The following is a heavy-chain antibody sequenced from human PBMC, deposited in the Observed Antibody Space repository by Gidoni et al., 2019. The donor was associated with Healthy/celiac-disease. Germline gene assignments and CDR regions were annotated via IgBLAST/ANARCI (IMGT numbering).Heavy chain of an antibody. CDR2: IYYSGST. CDR1: GGSISSYY. J-gene: IGHJ4*02. D-gene: IGHD3-10*01. V-gene: IGHV4-59*08. CDR3: ARAMVRGVGFYPTLDY. Sequence: QVQLQESGPGLVKPSETLSLTCTVSGGSISSYYWSWIRQPPGKGLEWIGYIYYSGSTNYNPSLKSRVTISVDTSKNQFSLKLSSVTAADTAVYYCARAMVRGVGFYPTLDYWGQGTLVTVSS.